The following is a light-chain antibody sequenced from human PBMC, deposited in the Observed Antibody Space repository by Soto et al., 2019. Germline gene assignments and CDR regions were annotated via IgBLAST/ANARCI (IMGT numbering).Light chain of an antibody. CDR3: QQYGDTPLT. CDR2: GAS. Sequence: EIVLTHSPGTLSLSPGERATLSCRASQSIGNNYLAWYQHKPGQAPRLLIYGASHRATGIPDRFSASGSGTDFTLTLSRLEPEDFAVYYCQQYGDTPLTFGQGAKVDI. J-gene: IGKJ1*01. CDR1: QSIGNNY. V-gene: IGKV3-20*01.